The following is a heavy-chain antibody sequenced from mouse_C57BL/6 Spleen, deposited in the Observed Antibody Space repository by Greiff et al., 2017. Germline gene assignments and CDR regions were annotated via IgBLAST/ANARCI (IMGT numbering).Heavy chain of an antibody. D-gene: IGHD1-1*01. CDR1: GYTFTSYW. Sequence: QVQLQQPGAELVKPGASVKMSCKASGYTFTSYWITWVKQRPGQGLEWIGDIYPGSGSTNYNEKFKSKATLTVDTSSSTAYMQLSSLTSEDSAVYYCARFYGSSSRFLYYFDYWGQGTTLTVSS. CDR3: ARFYGSSSRFLYYFDY. V-gene: IGHV1-55*01. CDR2: IYPGSGST. J-gene: IGHJ2*01.